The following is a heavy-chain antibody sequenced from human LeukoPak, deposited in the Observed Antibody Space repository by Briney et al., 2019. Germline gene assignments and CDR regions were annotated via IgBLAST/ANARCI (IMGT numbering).Heavy chain of an antibody. V-gene: IGHV3-7*04. D-gene: IGHD3-10*01. CDR3: TRDALFGSGRTHLDF. CDR2: IKQDGSEA. CDR1: EFTFNRYW. Sequence: GGSLRLSCAASEFTFNRYWMSWVRQAPGKGLQWVANIKQDGSEAHYVDSVKGRYTISRDNAKSSLSLQMNSLNVDDTGVDFWTRDALFGSGRTHLDFWSQGTLVSVSS. J-gene: IGHJ4*02.